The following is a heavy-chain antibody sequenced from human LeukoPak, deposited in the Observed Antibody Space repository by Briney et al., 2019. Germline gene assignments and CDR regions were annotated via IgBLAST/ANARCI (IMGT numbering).Heavy chain of an antibody. CDR3: ARSRRVRGVHDAFDI. V-gene: IGHV3-23*01. J-gene: IGHJ3*02. CDR2: ISDSGGST. Sequence: PGGSLRLSCAASGFSFSGFAMTWVRQAPGKGLEWVATISDSGGSTYYADSVKGRFTISRDNSKNTLYLQMNSLRAEDTAVYYCARSRRVRGVHDAFDIWGQGTMVTVSS. D-gene: IGHD3-10*01. CDR1: GFSFSGFA.